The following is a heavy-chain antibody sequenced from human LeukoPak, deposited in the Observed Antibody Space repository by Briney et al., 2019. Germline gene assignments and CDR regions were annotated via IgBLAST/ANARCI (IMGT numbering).Heavy chain of an antibody. V-gene: IGHV1-69*05. J-gene: IGHJ4*02. D-gene: IGHD2-15*01. CDR3: ARDEGGGPFDY. Sequence: SVKVSCKASGGTFSGYAISWVRQAPGQGLEWMGRIIPIFGTANYAQKFQGRVTTTTDESTSTAYMELSSLRSEDTAVYYCARDEGGGPFDYWGQGTLVTVSS. CDR2: IIPIFGTA. CDR1: GGTFSGYA.